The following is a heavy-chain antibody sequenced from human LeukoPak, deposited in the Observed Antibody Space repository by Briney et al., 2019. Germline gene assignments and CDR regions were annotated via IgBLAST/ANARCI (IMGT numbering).Heavy chain of an antibody. D-gene: IGHD3-10*01. CDR2: ISAYNGNT. V-gene: IGHV1-18*01. Sequence: ASVKVSCKASGYTFTSYGISWVRQAPGQGLEWMGWISAYNGNTNYAQKLQGRVTMTTDTSTSTAYMELRSLRSDDTAVYYCARFLYYYRSGSYSDYWGQGTLVTVSS. CDR1: GYTFTSYG. CDR3: ARFLYYYRSGSYSDY. J-gene: IGHJ4*02.